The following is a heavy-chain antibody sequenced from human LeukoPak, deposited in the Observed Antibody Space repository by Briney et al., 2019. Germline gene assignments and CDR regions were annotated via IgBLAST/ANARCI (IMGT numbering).Heavy chain of an antibody. J-gene: IGHJ4*02. CDR3: ARVRYRLAETYIDY. D-gene: IGHD3-16*01. Sequence: ASVKVFCKASGCIFTGYYMPWVRQAPGQGLEWMGWINPNSGDTNYAQKFQGRVTMTRDTSISTAYMELSRLRSDDTAVYYCARVRYRLAETYIDYWGQGTLVTVSS. CDR2: INPNSGDT. CDR1: GCIFTGYY. V-gene: IGHV1-2*02.